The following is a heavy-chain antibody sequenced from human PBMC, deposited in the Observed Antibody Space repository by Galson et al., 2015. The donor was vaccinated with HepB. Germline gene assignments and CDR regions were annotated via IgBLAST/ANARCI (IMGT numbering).Heavy chain of an antibody. Sequence: SLRLSCAASGFTFSSYAMNWARQAPGKGLEWVSAISGSGGSTYYADSVKGRFTISRDNSKNTLYLQMNSLRAEDTAVYYCAKDRYYGSGSYSETPYYFDYWGQGTLVTVSS. CDR3: AKDRYYGSGSYSETPYYFDY. D-gene: IGHD3-10*01. CDR1: GFTFSSYA. V-gene: IGHV3-23*01. J-gene: IGHJ4*02. CDR2: ISGSGGST.